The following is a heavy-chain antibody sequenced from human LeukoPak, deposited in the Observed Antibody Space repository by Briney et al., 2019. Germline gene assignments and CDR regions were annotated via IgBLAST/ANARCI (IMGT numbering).Heavy chain of an antibody. Sequence: PGGSLRLSCAVSGFTFDDYAMHWVRQGPGKGLEWVSLISGDGDSTYYADSVKGRFTISRDNSKNSLYLQMNSLRTEDTALYYCAKDKASSGYKNWGQGTLVTVSS. V-gene: IGHV3-43*02. J-gene: IGHJ4*02. CDR1: GFTFDDYA. CDR3: AKDKASSGYKN. CDR2: ISGDGDST. D-gene: IGHD5-12*01.